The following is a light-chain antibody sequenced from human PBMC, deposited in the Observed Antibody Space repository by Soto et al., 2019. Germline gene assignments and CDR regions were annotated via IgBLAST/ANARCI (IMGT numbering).Light chain of an antibody. Sequence: AIQLTQSPSSLSASVGDRVTITCRASQGISSALAWYQQKPGKAPKLLIYDASSLESGVPSRFSGSGSGTDFTLTISSLQPEDFATYYCQQFNSYKKRPTFGQGTRLEIK. CDR1: QGISSA. CDR3: QQFNSYKKRPT. J-gene: IGKJ5*01. V-gene: IGKV1-13*02. CDR2: DAS.